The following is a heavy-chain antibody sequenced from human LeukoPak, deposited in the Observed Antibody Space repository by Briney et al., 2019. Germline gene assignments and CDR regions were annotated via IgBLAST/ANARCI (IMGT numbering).Heavy chain of an antibody. D-gene: IGHD4-11*01. V-gene: IGHV1-2*02. J-gene: IGHJ4*02. Sequence: ASVKVSCKASGYTFTGHYMHWVRQAPGQGLEWMGWINPNSGGTNYAQKFQGRVTMTRDTSISTAYMELSRLRSDDTAVYYCARDDTMTTVTAADYWGQGTLVTVSS. CDR1: GYTFTGHY. CDR3: ARDDTMTTVTAADY. CDR2: INPNSGGT.